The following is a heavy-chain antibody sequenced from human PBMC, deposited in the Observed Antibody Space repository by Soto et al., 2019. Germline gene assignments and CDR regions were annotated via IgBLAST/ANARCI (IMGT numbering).Heavy chain of an antibody. CDR2: IHPSGST. CDR3: AGRPFTVSVNYYHMDV. D-gene: IGHD4-17*01. Sequence: SETLSLTCGVYGGSFSNYYWTWIRQPPGKGLEWIGEIHPSGSTNYNPSLKSRVAISIDTSNNQLSLTLISVSAADTAVYYCAGRPFTVSVNYYHMDVWGKGTTVTVSS. CDR1: GGSFSNYY. J-gene: IGHJ6*03. V-gene: IGHV4-34*01.